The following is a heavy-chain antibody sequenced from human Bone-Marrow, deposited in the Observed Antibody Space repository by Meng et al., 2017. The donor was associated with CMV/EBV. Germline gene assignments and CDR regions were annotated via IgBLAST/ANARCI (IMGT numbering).Heavy chain of an antibody. CDR3: AREGRGYSGYDPLEY. V-gene: IGHV4-59*02. Sequence: SETLSLTCTVSNGSVSSYYWSWIRQPPGKRLEWIGFIYYSGRTNYNPSVKSRVTMSVDTSKNQFTLKLNSVTAADTAVYYCAREGRGYSGYDPLEYWGQGTLVTVSS. J-gene: IGHJ4*02. D-gene: IGHD5-12*01. CDR1: NGSVSSYY. CDR2: IYYSGRT.